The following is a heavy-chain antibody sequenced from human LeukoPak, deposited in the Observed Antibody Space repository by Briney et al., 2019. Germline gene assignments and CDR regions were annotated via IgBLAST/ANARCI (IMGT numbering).Heavy chain of an antibody. D-gene: IGHD2-2*01. CDR1: GFTFSSYG. CDR3: ARVKVPAASYYYYGMDV. Sequence: GGSLRLSCAASGFTFSSYGMTWLRQTPAKGLEWVSAISGSGETTYYSDSVKGRFTISRDNSKNTLYLQMNSLRAEDTAVYYCARVKVPAASYYYYGMDVWGQGTTVTVSS. V-gene: IGHV3-23*01. CDR2: ISGSGETT. J-gene: IGHJ6*02.